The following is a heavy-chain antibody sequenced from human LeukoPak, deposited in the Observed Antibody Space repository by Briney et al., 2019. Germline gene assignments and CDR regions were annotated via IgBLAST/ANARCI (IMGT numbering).Heavy chain of an antibody. CDR3: ANTKWGYFDY. CDR2: IRYDGSNK. Sequence: SGGSLRLSCAASGFTFSSYGMHWVRQAPGKGLEWVAFIRYDGSNKYYADSVKGRFTISRDNSKNTLYLQMNSLRAEDTAVYYCANTKWGYFDYWGQGTLVTVS. D-gene: IGHD7-27*01. CDR1: GFTFSSYG. J-gene: IGHJ4*02. V-gene: IGHV3-30*02.